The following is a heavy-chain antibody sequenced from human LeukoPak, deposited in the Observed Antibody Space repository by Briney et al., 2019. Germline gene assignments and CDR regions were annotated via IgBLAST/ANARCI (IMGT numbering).Heavy chain of an antibody. CDR1: GYTFTRHY. Sequence: ASVKVSCKASGYTFTRHYMHWVRQAPGQGLEWMGVINPGGSWTSYAQKFQGRVTMTRDMSTSTDYMELSSLRSEDTAVYYCARNSDCTNGVCPPGGYWGQGTLVTVSS. CDR2: INPGGSWT. D-gene: IGHD2-8*01. V-gene: IGHV1-46*01. J-gene: IGHJ4*02. CDR3: ARNSDCTNGVCPPGGY.